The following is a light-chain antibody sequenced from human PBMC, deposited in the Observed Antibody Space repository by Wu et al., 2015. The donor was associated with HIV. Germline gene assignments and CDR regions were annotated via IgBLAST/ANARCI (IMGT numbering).Light chain of an antibody. CDR3: QQLNNYPHT. J-gene: IGKJ4*01. V-gene: IGKV3-11*01. Sequence: EIVLTQSPATLSLSPGERATLSCRASQSVSSYLAWYQQKPGQAPRLLIYDTSNRATGIPARFSGSGSGTDFTLTISSLQPEDFATYYCQQLNNYPHTFGGGTKVEV. CDR2: DTS. CDR1: QSVSSY.